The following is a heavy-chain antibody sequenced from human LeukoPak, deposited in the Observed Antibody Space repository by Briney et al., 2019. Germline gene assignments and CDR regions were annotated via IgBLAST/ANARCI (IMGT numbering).Heavy chain of an antibody. J-gene: IGHJ4*02. CDR3: TRESEAFSPFGF. CDR1: GGSILTTNW. V-gene: IGHV4-4*02. CDR2: VHLSGAS. Sequence: SGTLSLTCAVSGGSILTTNWWSWVRQPPGKGLEWIGEVHLSGASNYNPSLKSRVNMSIDKSKNQLSLELTSVTAADTAIYYCTRESEAFSPFGFWGQGTLVTVSS.